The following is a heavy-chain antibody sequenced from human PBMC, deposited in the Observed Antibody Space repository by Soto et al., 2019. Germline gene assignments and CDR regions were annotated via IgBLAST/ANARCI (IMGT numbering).Heavy chain of an antibody. D-gene: IGHD1-26*01. J-gene: IGHJ5*02. CDR2: IYYSGST. CDR1: GGSISTHY. V-gene: IGHV4-59*05. CDR3: ARHNLGDTSWIPDWFDP. Sequence: SETLSLTCTVSGGSISTHYWSWIRQPPGKGLEWIGSIYYSGSTYYNPSLKSRVTISVDTSKNQFSLKLSSVTAADTAVYYCARHNLGDTSWIPDWFDPWGQGNLVTVSS.